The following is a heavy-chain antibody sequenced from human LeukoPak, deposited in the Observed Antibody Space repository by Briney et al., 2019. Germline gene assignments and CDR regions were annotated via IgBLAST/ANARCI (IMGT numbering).Heavy chain of an antibody. D-gene: IGHD3-16*01. V-gene: IGHV3-74*01. J-gene: IGHJ4*02. Sequence: AGRSLRLSCKVSGFTFNTYWMHWVRQAPGKGLVWVSRMNNDGRVITYADSVKGRFTISRDNAKNTLYLQMNSLRAEDTAVYYCAREFEATGFWALDYWGQGTLVTASS. CDR1: GFTFNTYW. CDR2: MNNDGRVI. CDR3: AREFEATGFWALDY.